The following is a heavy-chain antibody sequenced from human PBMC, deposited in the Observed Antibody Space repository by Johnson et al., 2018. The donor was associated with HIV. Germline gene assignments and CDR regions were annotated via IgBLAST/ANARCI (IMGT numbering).Heavy chain of an antibody. Sequence: QVQLVESGGGVVQPGGSLRLSCAASGLTFSSYGMHWVRQAPGKGLEWVAVIWYDGSNKYYEDSVRGRLTISRDNSKNTLYLQMNSLRAEDTAVYFCARDQGYNGFEPDAFDIWGRGTMVTVSS. CDR1: GLTFSSYG. CDR2: IWYDGSNK. CDR3: ARDQGYNGFEPDAFDI. D-gene: IGHD5-12*01. J-gene: IGHJ3*02. V-gene: IGHV3-33*01.